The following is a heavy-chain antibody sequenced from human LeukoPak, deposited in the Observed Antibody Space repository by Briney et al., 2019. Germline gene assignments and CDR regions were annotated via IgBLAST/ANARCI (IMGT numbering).Heavy chain of an antibody. CDR1: GFTFSSYG. Sequence: GGSLRLSCAASGFTFSSYGMHWVRQAPGKGLEWVAVIWYDGSNKYYADSVKGRFTISRDNSNNTLFLQLSSLRVEDTAIFYCAKASSASPSCLNFWGQGALVTVSS. CDR2: IWYDGSNK. D-gene: IGHD2-2*01. CDR3: AKASSASPSCLNF. J-gene: IGHJ4*02. V-gene: IGHV3-33*06.